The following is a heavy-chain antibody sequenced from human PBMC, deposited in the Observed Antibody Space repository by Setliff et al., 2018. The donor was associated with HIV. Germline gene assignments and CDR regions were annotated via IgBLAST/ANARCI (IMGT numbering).Heavy chain of an antibody. J-gene: IGHJ4*02. D-gene: IGHD3-22*01. V-gene: IGHV3-73*01. CDR2: IKTEAEGYAT. CDR1: GFTFSGSP. Sequence: GGSLRLSCGASGFTFSGSPMHWVRQASGKGLEWVGRIKTEAEGYATAYAASVKGRFTISRDDSKNTVYLQMNSLKTEDTAIYYCTRPQYIYDNSDSDNWGQGALVTVSS. CDR3: TRPQYIYDNSDSDN.